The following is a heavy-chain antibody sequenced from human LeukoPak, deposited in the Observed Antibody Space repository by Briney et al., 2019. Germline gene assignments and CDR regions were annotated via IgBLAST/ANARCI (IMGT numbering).Heavy chain of an antibody. CDR1: GFTFSSYG. Sequence: PGGSLRLSCAASGFTFSSYGMHWVRQAPGKGLEWVAVISYDGSNKYYADSVKGRFTISRDNSKNTLYLQMNSLRAEDTAVYYCARRVPPYYYGMDVWGQGTTVAVSS. CDR3: ARRVPPYYYGMDV. V-gene: IGHV3-30*03. D-gene: IGHD3-3*01. J-gene: IGHJ6*02. CDR2: ISYDGSNK.